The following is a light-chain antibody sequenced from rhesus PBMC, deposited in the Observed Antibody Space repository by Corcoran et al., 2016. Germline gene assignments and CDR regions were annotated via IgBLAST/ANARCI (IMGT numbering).Light chain of an antibody. Sequence: DIQMTQSPSSLSASVGDTVTITFRASQSISSCFDWYQQKPGKAPKLLMDKASSLQSGVPSRFSGSGSGTDFTLTINSLQPEDFATYYCLQCSSSPYSFGQGTKVEIK. CDR1: QSISSC. V-gene: IGKV1-22*01. CDR3: LQCSSSPYS. CDR2: KAS. J-gene: IGKJ2*01.